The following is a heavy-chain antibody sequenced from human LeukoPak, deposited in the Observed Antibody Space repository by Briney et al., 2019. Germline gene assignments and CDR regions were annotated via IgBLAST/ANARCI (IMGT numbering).Heavy chain of an antibody. V-gene: IGHV4-38-2*01. CDR3: ARLRDYYYIDA. CDR1: GYSISSGYS. CDR2: IYHSGST. Sequence: SETMSLTCAVSGYSISSGYSWGCIRQPPGKGLEWIGSIYHSGSTYYNPSLKSRATISVDTSKNQFSLKPSFVTAEDTALYYCARLRDYYYIDASGTGTPVTPSS. J-gene: IGHJ6*03.